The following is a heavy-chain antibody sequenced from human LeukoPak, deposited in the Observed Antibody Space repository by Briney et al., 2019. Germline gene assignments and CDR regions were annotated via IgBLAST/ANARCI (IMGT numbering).Heavy chain of an antibody. D-gene: IGHD1-1*01. V-gene: IGHV3-30*18. J-gene: IGHJ4*02. Sequence: GGSLRLSCAASGFTFSSYGMQWVRQAPGKGLEWVAVISYDGSNKYYADSVKGRFTISRDNSKNTLDLLMNSLRTEDTALYYCTKNVPGKAFDSWGQGTLVTVSS. CDR3: TKNVPGKAFDS. CDR2: ISYDGSNK. CDR1: GFTFSSYG.